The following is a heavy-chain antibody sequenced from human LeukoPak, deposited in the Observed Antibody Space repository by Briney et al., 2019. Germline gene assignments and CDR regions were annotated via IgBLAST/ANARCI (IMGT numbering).Heavy chain of an antibody. CDR1: GGSISSYY. J-gene: IGHJ4*02. D-gene: IGHD3-3*01. Sequence: PSETLSLTCTVSGGSISSYYWSWLRQPAGKGLEWIGRIYTSGSTNYNPSLKSRVTMSVDTSKNQFSLKLSSVTAADTAVYYCARVPNYDFWSGYPPTYFDYWGQGPLVTVSS. V-gene: IGHV4-4*07. CDR2: IYTSGST. CDR3: ARVPNYDFWSGYPPTYFDY.